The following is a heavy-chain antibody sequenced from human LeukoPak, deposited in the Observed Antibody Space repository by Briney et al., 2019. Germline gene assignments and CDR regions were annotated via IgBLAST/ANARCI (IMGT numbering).Heavy chain of an antibody. J-gene: IGHJ4*02. D-gene: IGHD6-13*01. V-gene: IGHV3-21*01. Sequence: GVSVRLLCGAWGYTFSRYSMNGLRRAPGKGLEGLSSISSSSSYIYYADSVKGRFTISRDNAKNSLYLQMNSLRAEDTAVYYCARGRRSRSWPNFDYWGQGTLVTVSS. CDR2: ISSSSSYI. CDR1: GYTFSRYS. CDR3: ARGRRSRSWPNFDY.